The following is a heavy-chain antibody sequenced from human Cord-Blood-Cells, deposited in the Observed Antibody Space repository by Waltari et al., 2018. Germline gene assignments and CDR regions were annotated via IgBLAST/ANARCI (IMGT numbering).Heavy chain of an antibody. D-gene: IGHD2-2*01. V-gene: IGHV4-34*01. CDR1: GGSFSGYY. Sequence: QVQLQQWGAGLLKPSETLSLTCAVYGGSFSGYYWSWIRQPPGKGLEWIGEINHSGSTNYNPSLKRRVTISVDTSKNQFSLKLSSVTAADTAVYYCCRYCSSTSCYNWFDPWGQGTLVTVSS. CDR2: INHSGST. J-gene: IGHJ5*02. CDR3: CRYCSSTSCYNWFDP.